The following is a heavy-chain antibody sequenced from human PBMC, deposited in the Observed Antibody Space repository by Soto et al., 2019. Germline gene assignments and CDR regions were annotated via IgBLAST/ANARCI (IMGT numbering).Heavy chain of an antibody. Sequence: QITLKESGPTLVKPTQTLTLTCTFSGFSLSTSGVGVGWIRQPPGKALEWLALIYWDDDKRYSPSLKSRLTTTKXTXKNQVVLTMTNMDPVDTATYYCARIGYSSSWKGFDYWGQGTLVTVSS. J-gene: IGHJ4*02. CDR2: IYWDDDK. CDR1: GFSLSTSGVG. V-gene: IGHV2-5*02. D-gene: IGHD6-13*01. CDR3: ARIGYSSSWKGFDY.